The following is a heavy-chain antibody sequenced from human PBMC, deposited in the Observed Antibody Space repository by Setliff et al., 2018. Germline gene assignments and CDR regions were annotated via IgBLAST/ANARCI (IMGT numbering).Heavy chain of an antibody. V-gene: IGHV3-23*03. CDR2: FYDSRGDT. J-gene: IGHJ4*02. Sequence: HPGGSLSLSCAASGFAFSTYAVSWVRQAPGKGLEWVSIFYDSRGDTYYADSVKGRFTVSKDNSKNTMYLQMNSLRDEDTAIYFCAKCTSWDSHYPYFDYWGQGALVTVSS. CDR1: GFAFSTYA. CDR3: AKCTSWDSHYPYFDY. D-gene: IGHD4-4*01.